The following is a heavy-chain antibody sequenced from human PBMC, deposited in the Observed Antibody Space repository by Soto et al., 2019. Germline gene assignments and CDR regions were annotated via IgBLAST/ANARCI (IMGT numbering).Heavy chain of an antibody. Sequence: QVQLGESGGGVGQPGWSLRLSCAASGFTFRTYGMHWVRQAPGKGLEWVAVIWYDGSNKYYADSVKGRFTISRDNSKNTLYLQMNSLRVEDTAVYYCARDGSGSTHQFDYWGQGTLVTVSS. CDR3: ARDGSGSTHQFDY. CDR1: GFTFRTYG. V-gene: IGHV3-33*01. J-gene: IGHJ4*02. CDR2: IWYDGSNK. D-gene: IGHD1-26*01.